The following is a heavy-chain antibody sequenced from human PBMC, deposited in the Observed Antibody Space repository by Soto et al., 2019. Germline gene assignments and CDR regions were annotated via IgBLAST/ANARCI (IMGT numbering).Heavy chain of an antibody. CDR3: ARASIHGSSWYFWFDP. Sequence: QGQLVQSGAEVRKPGSSVKFSCKASGGTFSRYAINWVRQAPGQGLEWMGGIIPMFGTTNYAQKFKGRVTITADESTSTVYMELNTLRSEDAAVYYCARASIHGSSWYFWFDPWGQGTLVTVSS. D-gene: IGHD6-13*01. J-gene: IGHJ5*01. CDR1: GGTFSRYA. V-gene: IGHV1-69*01. CDR2: IIPMFGTT.